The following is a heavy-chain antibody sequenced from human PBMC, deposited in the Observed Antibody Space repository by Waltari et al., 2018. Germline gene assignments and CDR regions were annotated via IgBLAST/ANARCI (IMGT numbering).Heavy chain of an antibody. J-gene: IGHJ4*02. D-gene: IGHD2-15*01. V-gene: IGHV1-2*02. CDR3: ARDFAPYCSGGSCYSEDY. CDR2: INPNSGGT. CDR1: GYTFTGYY. Sequence: QVQLVQSGAEVKKPGASVKVSCKASGYTFTGYYMHWVRQAPGQGLEWMGWINPNSGGTNDAQKFQGRVTMTRDTSISTAYMELSRLRSDDTAVYYCARDFAPYCSGGSCYSEDYWGQGTLVTVSS.